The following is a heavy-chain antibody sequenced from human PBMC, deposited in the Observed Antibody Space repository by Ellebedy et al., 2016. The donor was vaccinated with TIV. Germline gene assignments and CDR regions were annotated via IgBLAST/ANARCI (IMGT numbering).Heavy chain of an antibody. CDR1: GFTFSSYW. Sequence: GESLKISCAASGFTFSSYWMSWVRQVRQAPGKGLEWVAVLWYDGSREYYADSVKGRFTVSRDNSKNTLYLQMNSLRTEDTAVYYCATERSGYDFDYWGQGTLVTVSA. D-gene: IGHD5-12*01. J-gene: IGHJ4*02. CDR3: ATERSGYDFDY. CDR2: LWYDGSRE. V-gene: IGHV3-33*08.